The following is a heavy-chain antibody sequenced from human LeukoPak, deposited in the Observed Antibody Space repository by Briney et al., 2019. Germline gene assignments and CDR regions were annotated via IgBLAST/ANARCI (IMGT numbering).Heavy chain of an antibody. V-gene: IGHV4-4*02. CDR3: ARDSVRSGYYVGWFDP. J-gene: IGHJ5*02. D-gene: IGHD3-3*01. Sequence: PSETLSLTCAVSGGSISSSNWWSWVRQPPGKGLEWIGEIYHSGSTNYDPSLKSRVTISVDKSKNQFSLKLSSVTAADTAVYYCARDSVRSGYYVGWFDPWGQGTLVTVSS. CDR1: GGSISSSNW. CDR2: IYHSGST.